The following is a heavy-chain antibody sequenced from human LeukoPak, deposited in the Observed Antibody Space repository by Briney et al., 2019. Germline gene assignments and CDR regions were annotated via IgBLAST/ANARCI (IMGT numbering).Heavy chain of an antibody. CDR1: GFMFSSYW. V-gene: IGHV3-7*01. D-gene: IGHD2-2*01. J-gene: IGHJ6*03. CDR2: IKHDGSDK. CDR3: ATICSTSCYGYYMDV. Sequence: GGSLRLSCAASGFMFSSYWMSWVRQAPGKGLEWVANIKHDGSDKYYVDSVTGRVTISRDNAKNSLSLQMNSLRVEDTAVYYCATICSTSCYGYYMDVWGKGTTVTVSS.